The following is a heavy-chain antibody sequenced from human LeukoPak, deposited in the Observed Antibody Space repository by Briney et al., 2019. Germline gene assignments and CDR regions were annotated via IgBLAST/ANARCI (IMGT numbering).Heavy chain of an antibody. D-gene: IGHD3-9*01. J-gene: IGHJ3*02. CDR1: GGTFSSYA. V-gene: IGHV1-69*05. Sequence: GASVKVSCKASGGTFSSYAISWVRQAPGQGLEWMGGIIPIFGTANYAQKFQGRVTITTDESTSTAYMELSSLRSEDTAVYYCARKNGYFDWSDAFDIWSQGTMVTVSS. CDR3: ARKNGYFDWSDAFDI. CDR2: IIPIFGTA.